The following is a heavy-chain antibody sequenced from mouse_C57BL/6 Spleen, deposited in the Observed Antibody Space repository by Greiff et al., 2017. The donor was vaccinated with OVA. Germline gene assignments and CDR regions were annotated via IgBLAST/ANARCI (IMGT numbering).Heavy chain of an antibody. CDR2: ISSGGSYT. CDR1: GFTFSSYG. CDR3: ARHLYYDYGAGYAMDY. J-gene: IGHJ4*01. D-gene: IGHD2-4*01. V-gene: IGHV5-6*02. Sequence: DVKLVESGGDLVKPGGSLKLSCAASGFTFSSYGMPWVRQTPDKRLEWVATISSGGSYTYYPDSVKGRFTISRDNAKNTLYLQMTRLKSEDEDMYSCARHLYYDYGAGYAMDYWGQGTSVTVSS.